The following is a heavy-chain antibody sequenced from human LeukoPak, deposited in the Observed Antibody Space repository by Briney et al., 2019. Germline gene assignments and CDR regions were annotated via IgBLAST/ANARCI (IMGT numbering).Heavy chain of an antibody. Sequence: GGSLRLSCAASGFTFSSYSMNWVRQAPGKGLEWVSSISSSSSYIYYADSVKGRFTISRDNAKNSLYLQMNSLRAEDTAVYYCARDRSQRAYSYGPDGEWGQGTLVTVSS. V-gene: IGHV3-21*01. CDR1: GFTFSSYS. CDR3: ARDRSQRAYSYGPDGE. CDR2: ISSSSSYI. D-gene: IGHD5-18*01. J-gene: IGHJ4*02.